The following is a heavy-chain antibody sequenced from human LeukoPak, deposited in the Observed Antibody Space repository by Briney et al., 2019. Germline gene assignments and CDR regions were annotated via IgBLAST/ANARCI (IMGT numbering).Heavy chain of an antibody. CDR3: ARDRGYCSGGSCYILDY. CDR2: ISGSGGST. V-gene: IGHV3-23*01. Sequence: GGSLRLSCAASGFTFSSYAMSWVRQAPGKGLEWVSAISGSGGSTYYADSVKSRFTISRDNAKNTLYLQMNSLRAEDTAVYYCARDRGYCSGGSCYILDYWGQGTLVTVSS. J-gene: IGHJ4*02. CDR1: GFTFSSYA. D-gene: IGHD2-15*01.